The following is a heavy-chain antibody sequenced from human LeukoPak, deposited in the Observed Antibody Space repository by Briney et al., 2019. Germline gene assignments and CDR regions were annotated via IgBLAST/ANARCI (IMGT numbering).Heavy chain of an antibody. J-gene: IGHJ4*02. V-gene: IGHV3-23*01. D-gene: IGHD4-17*01. CDR2: ISDSGGST. CDR1: GFTFSSYA. CDR3: ARAPGGFHGDYSPIAY. Sequence: GGSLRLSCAASGFTFSSYAMTWVRQAPGKGLKWVSGISDSGGSTYYADSVKGRFTISRDNSQNTLFLQMNSLRAEETAMYYCARAPGGFHGDYSPIAYWGQGTLVTVSS.